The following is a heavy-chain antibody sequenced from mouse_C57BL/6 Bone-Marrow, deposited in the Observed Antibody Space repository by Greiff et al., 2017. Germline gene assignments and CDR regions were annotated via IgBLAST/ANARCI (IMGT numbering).Heavy chain of an antibody. D-gene: IGHD3-2*02. V-gene: IGHV14-4*01. CDR3: SSDEGNYFDF. J-gene: IGHJ2*01. CDR1: GFNIKDDY. CDR2: IDPEIGDT. Sequence: VQLQQSGAELVRPGASVKLSCTASGFNIKDDYIHWVNQRPEQGLEWIGWIDPEIGDTEYASKFKGKVTITSDTSSNTAYLQLSSLTSEDAAVYYCSSDEGNYFDFWGQGTPLTVAS.